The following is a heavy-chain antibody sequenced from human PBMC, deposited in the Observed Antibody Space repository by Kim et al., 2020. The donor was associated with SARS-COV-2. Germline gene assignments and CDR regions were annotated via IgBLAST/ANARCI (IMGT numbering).Heavy chain of an antibody. J-gene: IGHJ4*02. CDR2: IGPNGGI. D-gene: IGHD2-8*02. Sequence: GGSLRLSCATSGFTFSSHAMSWVRQAPGKGLEWVSAIGPNGGIYDADSVKGRFTISRDNSKNTLYLQMNSLRVDDTAVYFCLLGRTYYWDYWGQGTLVTVSS. CDR3: LLGRTYYWDY. CDR1: GFTFSSHA. V-gene: IGHV3-23*01.